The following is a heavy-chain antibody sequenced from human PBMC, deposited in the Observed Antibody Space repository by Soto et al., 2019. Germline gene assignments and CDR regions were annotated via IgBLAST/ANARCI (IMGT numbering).Heavy chain of an antibody. J-gene: IGHJ5*02. D-gene: IGHD3-10*01. CDR2: ISAYNGNT. Sequence: ASVKVSCKASGGTFSSYAISWVRQAPGQGLEWMGWISAYNGNTNYAQNFQGRVTMTTDTSTSTAYMELRSLRSDDTAVYYCASYGSGSYPRFDPWGQGTLVTVSS. CDR3: ASYGSGSYPRFDP. V-gene: IGHV1-18*01. CDR1: GGTFSSYA.